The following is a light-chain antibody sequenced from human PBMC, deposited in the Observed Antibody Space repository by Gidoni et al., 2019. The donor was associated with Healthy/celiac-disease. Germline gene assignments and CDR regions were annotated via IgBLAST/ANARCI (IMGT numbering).Light chain of an antibody. CDR1: QGMRNE. J-gene: IGKJ1*01. Sequence: DIQMTQSPSSLSASVGDRVTITSRASQGMRNELGWYQQKPGKAPKRLIYAAPSLQSGFPSRFSGSGSGTEFTLTISSLQPEDFATYYCLQHNSYPLTFGPGTKVEIK. CDR2: AAP. CDR3: LQHNSYPLT. V-gene: IGKV1-17*01.